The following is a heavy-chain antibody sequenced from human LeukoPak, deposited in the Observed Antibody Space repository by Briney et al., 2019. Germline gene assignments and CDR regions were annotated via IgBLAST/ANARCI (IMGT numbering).Heavy chain of an antibody. CDR1: GFTFSSYG. CDR3: AKERHKVGATMYYFDY. D-gene: IGHD1-26*01. J-gene: IGHJ4*02. Sequence: PGGSLRLSCAASGFTFSSYGMHWVRQAPGKGLEWVAFIRYDGSNKYYADSVKGRFTISRDNSKNTLYLQMNSLRAEDTAVYYRAKERHKVGATMYYFDYWGQGTLVTVSS. V-gene: IGHV3-30*02. CDR2: IRYDGSNK.